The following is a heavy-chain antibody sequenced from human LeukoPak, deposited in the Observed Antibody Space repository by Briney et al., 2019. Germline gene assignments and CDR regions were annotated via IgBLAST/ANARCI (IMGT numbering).Heavy chain of an antibody. D-gene: IGHD5-24*01. CDR3: ARDAEQLDGMDV. J-gene: IGHJ6*02. V-gene: IGHV3-66*01. CDR1: GFTVSSKY. CDR2: IYSGGST. Sequence: PGGSLRRSCAASGFTVSSKYMSWLRQAPGKGLEWVSVIYSGGSTYYADSVKGRFTISRDNSKKTLYLQMNSLRAEDTAVYYCARDAEQLDGMDVWGQGTTVTVSS.